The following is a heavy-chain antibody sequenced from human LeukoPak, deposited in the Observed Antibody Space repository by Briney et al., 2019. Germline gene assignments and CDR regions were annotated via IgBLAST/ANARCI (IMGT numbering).Heavy chain of an antibody. J-gene: IGHJ4*02. Sequence: ASVKVSCKASGYILTSFGISWVRQAPGQGLEWMGTVSGDNRQTQYIGKLQGRVTMTTDTSTGTAYMELRGLRPDDTAIYSCARARFLESTNQLLFPPDYGGQGTLVSVSS. CDR3: ARARFLESTNQLLFPPDY. D-gene: IGHD2-2*01. CDR2: VSGDNRQT. CDR1: GYILTSFG. V-gene: IGHV1-18*01.